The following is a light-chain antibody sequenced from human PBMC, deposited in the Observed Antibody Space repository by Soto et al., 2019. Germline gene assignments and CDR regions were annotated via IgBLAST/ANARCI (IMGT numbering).Light chain of an antibody. V-gene: IGKV3-20*01. CDR1: QSVSSSY. J-gene: IGKJ4*01. Sequence: EIVLTQSPGTLSLSPGERATLYCRASQSVSSSYLAWYQQKPGQAPRLLIYGASSRATGIPDRFSGSGSGTDFTLTISRLEPEDFAVYYCQQYGSSRTFGGGTKVDIK. CDR2: GAS. CDR3: QQYGSSRT.